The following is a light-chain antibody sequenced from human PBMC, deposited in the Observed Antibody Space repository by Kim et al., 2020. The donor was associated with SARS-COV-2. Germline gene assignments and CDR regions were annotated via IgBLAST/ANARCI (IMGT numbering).Light chain of an antibody. CDR3: QLYNSWPPWT. V-gene: IGKV3-15*01. CDR2: GAS. J-gene: IGKJ2*02. CDR1: PSVSSN. Sequence: EIVMTQSPGTLSVSPGGSATLSCRASPSVSSNIAWYQQKPGQAPRLLMYGASTRATGVPARFSGSRSGTEFTLTISSLQSEDFAVYYCQLYNSWPPWTFGQGTKLEI.